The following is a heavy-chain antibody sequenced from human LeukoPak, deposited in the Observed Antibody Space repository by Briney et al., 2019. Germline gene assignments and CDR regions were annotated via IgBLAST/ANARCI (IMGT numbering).Heavy chain of an antibody. CDR1: GGTFSSYA. J-gene: IGHJ4*01. CDR3: ARGRRILGGPENAGDFFDF. CDR2: INPKSGAT. D-gene: IGHD3-16*01. Sequence: ASVKVSCKASGGTFSSYAISWVRQAPGHGLKWMGWINPKSGATHYAQSFQARVTMTRDTSIGSGYMELTGLESADTAVYYCARGRRILGGPENAGDFFDFWGQGSLVTVSS. V-gene: IGHV1-2*02.